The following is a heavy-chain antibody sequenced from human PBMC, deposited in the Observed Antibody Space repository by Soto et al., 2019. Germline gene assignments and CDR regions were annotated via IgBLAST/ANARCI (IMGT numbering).Heavy chain of an antibody. D-gene: IGHD7-27*01. Sequence: GGSLRLSCAASGFTSSSYWMHWVRQAPGKGLVWVSRINSDWSSTSYADSVKGRFTISRDNAKNTLYLQMNSLRAEDTAVYYCARDTPLGRFDPWGQGTLVTVSS. V-gene: IGHV3-74*01. CDR2: INSDWSST. J-gene: IGHJ5*02. CDR1: GFTSSSYW. CDR3: ARDTPLGRFDP.